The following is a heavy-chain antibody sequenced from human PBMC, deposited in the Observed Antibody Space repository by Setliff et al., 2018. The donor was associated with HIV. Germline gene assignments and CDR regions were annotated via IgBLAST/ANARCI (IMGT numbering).Heavy chain of an antibody. Sequence: PSETLPLTCTVSGDSISSVSYSWGWIRQPPGKGLEWIGYVYSGGNTYYKPSLKSRVTMSVDSSKNQFSLKVSSVTAADTAVYYCASSPAWRSDFGLHTFDYWGQGTLVTVSS. D-gene: IGHD2-2*01. CDR1: GDSISSVSYS. J-gene: IGHJ4*02. V-gene: IGHV4-39*01. CDR2: VYSGGNT. CDR3: ASSPAWRSDFGLHTFDY.